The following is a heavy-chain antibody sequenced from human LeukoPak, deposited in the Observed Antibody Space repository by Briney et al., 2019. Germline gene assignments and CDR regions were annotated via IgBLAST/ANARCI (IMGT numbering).Heavy chain of an antibody. Sequence: GGSLRLSCSASGLTFSRRWMSWVRQTPGKGLEWAANIKEDGSQKYYADSVMGRFTISRDNAENSLYLQLNSLRAEDTAMYYCAGDRGYLQFDYWGQGTLVTVSS. CDR1: GLTFSRRW. V-gene: IGHV3-7*03. J-gene: IGHJ4*02. D-gene: IGHD3-10*01. CDR3: AGDRGYLQFDY. CDR2: IKEDGSQK.